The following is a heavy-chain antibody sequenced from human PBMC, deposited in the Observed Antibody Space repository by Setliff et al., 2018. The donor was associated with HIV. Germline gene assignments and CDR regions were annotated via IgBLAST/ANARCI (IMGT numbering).Heavy chain of an antibody. V-gene: IGHV4-30-4*08. CDR2: IYYTGST. Sequence: ASETLSLTCTVSGGSISSGDYYWSWIRQPPGKGLEWIGYIYYTGSTYYNPSLKSRVTISVDTSKNQFSLKLSSVTPADTAVYYCARRVVITTGSYYFDYWGQGTLVTVSS. D-gene: IGHD3-22*01. CDR1: GGSISSGDYY. J-gene: IGHJ4*02. CDR3: ARRVVITTGSYYFDY.